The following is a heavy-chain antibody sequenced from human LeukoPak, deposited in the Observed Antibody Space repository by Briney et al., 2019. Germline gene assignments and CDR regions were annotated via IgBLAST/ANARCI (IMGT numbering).Heavy chain of an antibody. J-gene: IGHJ1*01. V-gene: IGHV3-7*01. CDR3: ADGYGLFHH. CDR2: IKKDGSEK. Sequence: GGSLRLSCAASGFTFSNYWMSWVRQAPGKGLEWVANIKKDGSEKYYADSVKGRFTISRDNAKKSLYLQMSSLRAEDTAVYYCADGYGLFHHCGQGTLVTVAS. D-gene: IGHD5-24*01. CDR1: GFTFSNYW.